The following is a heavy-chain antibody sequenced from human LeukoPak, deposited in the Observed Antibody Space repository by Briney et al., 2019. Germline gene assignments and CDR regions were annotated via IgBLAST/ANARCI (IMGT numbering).Heavy chain of an antibody. CDR2: IKQDGSEK. J-gene: IGHJ5*02. Sequence: GGSLRLSCAASGFTFSSYWMSWVRQAPGKGLEWVANIKQDGSEKYYVDSVKGRFTISRDNAKNSLYLQMNSLRAEDTAVYYCARDRASSIVVVPAALEPWGQGTLVTVSS. CDR1: GFTFSSYW. V-gene: IGHV3-7*01. CDR3: ARDRASSIVVVPAALEP. D-gene: IGHD2-2*01.